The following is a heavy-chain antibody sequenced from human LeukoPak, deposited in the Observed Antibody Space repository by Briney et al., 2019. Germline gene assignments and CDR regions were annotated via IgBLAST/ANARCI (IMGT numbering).Heavy chain of an antibody. D-gene: IGHD1-26*01. J-gene: IGHJ4*02. V-gene: IGHV3-66*02. Sequence: GGSLRLSCAASGLTVSSNYMSWVRQAPGKGLEWVSVIYSGGSTYYADSVKGRFTISRDNSKNTLYLQMNSLRAEDTAVYYCAVSAVGATLNFDYWGQGTLVTVSS. CDR1: GLTVSSNY. CDR3: AVSAVGATLNFDY. CDR2: IYSGGST.